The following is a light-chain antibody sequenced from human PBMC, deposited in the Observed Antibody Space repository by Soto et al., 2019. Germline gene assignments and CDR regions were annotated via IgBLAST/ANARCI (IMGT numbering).Light chain of an antibody. CDR1: QSVSSEK. Sequence: EIVLTQSPGTRSLSPGERASLSCRASQSVSSEKLAWYQQKPGQSPRLLIYGTSSRATGIPDRFSGSGSGTDFTLTISRLEPEDFAVYYCQQYGSSGTFGQGTKVDNK. J-gene: IGKJ1*01. CDR3: QQYGSSGT. V-gene: IGKV3-20*01. CDR2: GTS.